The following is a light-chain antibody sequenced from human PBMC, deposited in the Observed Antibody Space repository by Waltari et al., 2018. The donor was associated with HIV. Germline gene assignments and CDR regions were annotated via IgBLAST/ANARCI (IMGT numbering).Light chain of an antibody. V-gene: IGLV2-14*01. CDR3: SSYTTSGYVI. J-gene: IGLJ2*01. CDR2: EVT. Sequence: QSALTQPASVSASPGQSITISCTGPATDIGDYDFVSWYQKHPDKAPKLIIYEVTHRPSGVSNRFSGSKSANTASLTISGLRAEDEGDYYCSSYTTSGYVIFGGGTKLTVL. CDR1: ATDIGDYDF.